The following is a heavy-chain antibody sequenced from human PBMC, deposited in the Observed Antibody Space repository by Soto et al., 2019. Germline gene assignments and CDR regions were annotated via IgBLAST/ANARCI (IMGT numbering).Heavy chain of an antibody. V-gene: IGHV1-3*01. J-gene: IGHJ2*01. CDR3: AKNREMVVAATPRWYFDF. D-gene: IGHD2-15*01. CDR1: GYTLSNYA. CDR2: INAGGGNT. Sequence: ASVKVSCKASGYTLSNYAMHWVRQAPGQRLEWMGWINAGGGNTKYSQKFQDRISITTDTFARIVYMELSSLTSEDTAVYYCAKNREMVVAATPRWYFDFWGRGTLVTVSS.